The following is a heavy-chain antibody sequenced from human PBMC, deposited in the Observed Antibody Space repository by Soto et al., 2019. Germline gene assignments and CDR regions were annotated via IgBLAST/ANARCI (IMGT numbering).Heavy chain of an antibody. Sequence: QVQLVESGGGVVQPGRSLRLSCAASGFTFSSYGMHWVRQAPGKGLEWVAVISYDGSNKYYADSVKGRFTISRDNSKNTLYLQINSMRAEETAVYYCAEDRDIVVRVAAFDYWGQGTLVTVSS. D-gene: IGHD2-15*01. CDR3: AEDRDIVVRVAAFDY. V-gene: IGHV3-30*18. CDR1: GFTFSSYG. J-gene: IGHJ4*02. CDR2: ISYDGSNK.